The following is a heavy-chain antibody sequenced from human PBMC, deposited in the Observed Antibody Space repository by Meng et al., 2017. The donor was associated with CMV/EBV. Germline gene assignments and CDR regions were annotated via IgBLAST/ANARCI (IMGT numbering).Heavy chain of an antibody. Sequence: GVSLRLSCAASGFTFSDYYMSWIRQAPGKGLEWVSYISSSGSTIYYADSVKGRFTISRDNAKNSLYLQMNSLRAEDTAVYYCARYYPSLPYYDFWSGYHYYYYGMDVWGQGTTVTVSS. J-gene: IGHJ6*02. V-gene: IGHV3-11*04. D-gene: IGHD3-3*01. CDR1: GFTFSDYY. CDR3: ARYYPSLPYYDFWSGYHYYYYGMDV. CDR2: ISSSGSTI.